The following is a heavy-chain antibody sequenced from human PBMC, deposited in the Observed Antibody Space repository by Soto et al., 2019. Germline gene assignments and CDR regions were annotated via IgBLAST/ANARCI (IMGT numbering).Heavy chain of an antibody. Sequence: GGSLRLSCAASGFTFSSYAMSWVRQAPGKGLEWVSAISGSGGSTYYADSVKGRFTISRDNSKNTLYLQMNSLRAEDTAVYYYAKVKFLEWLLWRRGFDYWGQGTLVTVTS. J-gene: IGHJ4*02. V-gene: IGHV3-23*01. D-gene: IGHD3-3*01. CDR1: GFTFSSYA. CDR3: AKVKFLEWLLWRRGFDY. CDR2: ISGSGGST.